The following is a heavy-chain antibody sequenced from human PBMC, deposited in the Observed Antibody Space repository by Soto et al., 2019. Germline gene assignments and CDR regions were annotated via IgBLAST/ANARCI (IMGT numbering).Heavy chain of an antibody. CDR2: IYYSGST. CDR3: AREKAYYGSGSYYKPGWFDP. D-gene: IGHD3-10*01. CDR1: GGSVSSGSYY. J-gene: IGHJ5*02. V-gene: IGHV4-61*01. Sequence: SETLSLTCTVSGGSVSSGSYYCSCIRHPPWKGLEWIGYIYYSGSTNYNPSLKSRVTISVDTSKNHFSLKLSSVTAADTAVYYCAREKAYYGSGSYYKPGWFDPWGQGTLVTVSS.